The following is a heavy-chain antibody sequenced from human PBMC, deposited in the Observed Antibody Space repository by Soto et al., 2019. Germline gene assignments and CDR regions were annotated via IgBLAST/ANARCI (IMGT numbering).Heavy chain of an antibody. CDR1: CLSFNVYY. J-gene: IGHJ3*02. Sequence: SEILYLTFAPDCLSFNVYYFRCIRKPPGGWLEWIGEINHSGSTNYNPSLKSRVTISVDTSKNHFSLKLSSVTAADTAVYYCARGGTTGYDAFDIWGQGTMVT. CDR2: INHSGST. D-gene: IGHD1-1*01. CDR3: ARGGTTGYDAFDI. V-gene: IGHV4-34*01.